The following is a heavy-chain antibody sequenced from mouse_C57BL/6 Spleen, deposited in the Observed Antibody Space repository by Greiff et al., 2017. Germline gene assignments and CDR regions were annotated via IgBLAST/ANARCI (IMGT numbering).Heavy chain of an antibody. J-gene: IGHJ2*01. D-gene: IGHD1-1*01. Sequence: QVQLQQSGAELVRPGASVTLSCTASGYTFTDYEMHWVKQTPVHGLEWIGAIDPETGGTAYNQKFKGKAILTADKSSSTAYMELRSLTSEDAAVYYCTSTGYCGSSYCDYWGQGTTLTVSS. V-gene: IGHV1-15*01. CDR2: IDPETGGT. CDR3: TSTGYCGSSYCDY. CDR1: GYTFTDYE.